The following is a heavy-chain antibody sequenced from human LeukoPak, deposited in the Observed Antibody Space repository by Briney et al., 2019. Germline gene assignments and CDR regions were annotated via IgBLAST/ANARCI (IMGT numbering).Heavy chain of an antibody. CDR2: ISGSGGST. V-gene: IGHV3-23*01. CDR1: GFTFSSYA. CDR3: AKEQLDYYGDNESFDY. Sequence: GGSLRLSCAASGFTFSSYAMSWVRQAPGKGLEWVPAISGSGGSTYYADSVKGRFTISRDNSKNTLYLQMNSLRAEDTAVYYCAKEQLDYYGDNESFDYWGQGTLVTVSS. D-gene: IGHD4-17*01. J-gene: IGHJ4*02.